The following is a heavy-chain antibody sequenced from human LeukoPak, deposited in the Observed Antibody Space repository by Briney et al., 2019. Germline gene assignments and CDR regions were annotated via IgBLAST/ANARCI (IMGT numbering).Heavy chain of an antibody. D-gene: IGHD1-26*01. CDR1: GYTFTSYY. V-gene: IGHV1-46*01. CDR3: ARDNSVGDNAWWFDP. J-gene: IGHJ5*02. CDR2: INPTGGST. Sequence: GASVKVSCKASGYTFTSYYMHWVRQAPGQGLEWMGLINPTGGSTGYAQKFQGRVTMTRDVSTSTDYMELSSLRSEDTAIYYCARDNSVGDNAWWFDPWGQGTLATVSS.